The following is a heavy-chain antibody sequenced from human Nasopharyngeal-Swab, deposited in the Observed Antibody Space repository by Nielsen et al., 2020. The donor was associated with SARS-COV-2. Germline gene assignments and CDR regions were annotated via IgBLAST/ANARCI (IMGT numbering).Heavy chain of an antibody. Sequence: SETLSLTCTVSGGPISSGGYYWSWIRQPPGKGLEWIGYIYYSGSTYYNPSLKSRVTISVDTSKNQFSLKLSSVTAADTAVYYCARESGRGGNMEYYFDYWGQGTLVTVSS. J-gene: IGHJ4*02. CDR3: ARESGRGGNMEYYFDY. D-gene: IGHD4-23*01. CDR2: IYYSGST. V-gene: IGHV4-31*03. CDR1: GGPISSGGYY.